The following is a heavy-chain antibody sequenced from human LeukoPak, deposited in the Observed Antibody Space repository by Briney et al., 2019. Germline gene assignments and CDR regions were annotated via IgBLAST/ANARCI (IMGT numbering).Heavy chain of an antibody. V-gene: IGHV4-61*01. CDR1: GGSVSSGSYC. J-gene: IGHJ4*02. D-gene: IGHD6-25*01. Sequence: SETLSLTCTVSGGSVSSGSYCWSWIRQPPGKGLEWIGYIYYSGSTNYNPSLKSRVTISVDTSKNQFSLKLSSVTAADTAVYYCARDSEGGIDYWGQGTLVTVSS. CDR3: ARDSEGGIDY. CDR2: IYYSGST.